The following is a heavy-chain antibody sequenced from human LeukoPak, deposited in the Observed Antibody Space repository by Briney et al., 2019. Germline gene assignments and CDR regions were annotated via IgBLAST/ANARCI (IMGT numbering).Heavy chain of an antibody. J-gene: IGHJ4*02. D-gene: IGHD6-19*01. CDR2: ISSSSSYI. V-gene: IGHV3-21*01. CDR3: AREDRWAVAGSCFDY. Sequence: GGSLRLSCAASGFTFSSYSMNWVRQAPGKGLEWVSSISSSSSYIYYADSVKGRFTISRDNAKNSLYLQMNSLRAEDTAVYYCAREDRWAVAGSCFDYWGQGTLVTVSS. CDR1: GFTFSSYS.